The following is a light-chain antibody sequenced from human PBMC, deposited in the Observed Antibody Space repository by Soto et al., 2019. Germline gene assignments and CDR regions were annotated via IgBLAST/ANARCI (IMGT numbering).Light chain of an antibody. CDR2: GAS. CDR3: QQYNNWPPWT. CDR1: QSLSNN. V-gene: IGKV3-15*01. J-gene: IGKJ1*01. Sequence: EIVMTQSPATLSVSPGERATLSCRASQSLSNNLAWYQQKPGQAPRLLIYGASTRATGIPARFSGSGSGTEFTLTISGLQSEDFAVYYCQQYNNWPPWTFGQGTKVEIK.